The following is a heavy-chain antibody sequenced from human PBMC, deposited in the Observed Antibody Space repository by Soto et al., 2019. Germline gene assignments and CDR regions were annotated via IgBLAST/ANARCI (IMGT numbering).Heavy chain of an antibody. V-gene: IGHV1-69*01. CDR1: GGTFSSYA. CDR2: IIPIFGTA. D-gene: IGHD3-3*01. J-gene: IGHJ6*02. CDR3: ARTYDFWSGYYRTYYYYGMDV. Sequence: QVQLVQSGAEVKKPGSSVKVSCKASGGTFSSYAISWVRQAPGQGLEWMGGIIPIFGTANYAQKFQGRVTITADESTSTAYMELSSLRSEDTAVYYCARTYDFWSGYYRTYYYYGMDVWGQGTTVTVSS.